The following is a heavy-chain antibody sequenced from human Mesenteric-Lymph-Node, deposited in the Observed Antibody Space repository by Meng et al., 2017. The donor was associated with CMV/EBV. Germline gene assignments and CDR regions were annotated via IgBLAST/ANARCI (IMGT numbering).Heavy chain of an antibody. J-gene: IGHJ6*02. CDR1: GFTVSSYG. V-gene: IGHV3-30*02. D-gene: IGHD3-10*01. CDR2: IRYDGSNK. Sequence: GESLKISCAASGFTVSSYGMHWVRQAPGKGLEWVAFIRYDGSNKYYADSVKGRFTISRDNSKNTLYLQMNSLRAEDTAVYYCAKVVGSGGYYYYGMDVWGQGTTVTVSS. CDR3: AKVVGSGGYYYYGMDV.